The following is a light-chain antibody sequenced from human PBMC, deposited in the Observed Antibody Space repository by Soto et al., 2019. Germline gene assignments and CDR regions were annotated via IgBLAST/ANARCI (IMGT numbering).Light chain of an antibody. Sequence: EVVLTQSPGTLSLSPGERATLSCRASQSVSGYLAWYQQKPGQAPRLLIYGASSRATGIPDRFSGSGSGTDFTLTISRLEPEDFAVYYCEQSGSSPGTFGQGTKVVIK. CDR3: EQSGSSPGT. V-gene: IGKV3-20*01. CDR1: QSVSGY. CDR2: GAS. J-gene: IGKJ1*01.